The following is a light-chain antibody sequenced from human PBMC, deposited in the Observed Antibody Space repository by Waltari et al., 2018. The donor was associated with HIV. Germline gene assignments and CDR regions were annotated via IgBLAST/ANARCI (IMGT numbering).Light chain of an antibody. Sequence: SYELTQPHSVSVSPGQTARITCSGDALPKQFAYVYQQKPGQAPVLVIYKDSERPSGIPERFSGSSSGTTVTLTISGVQAEDEADYFCQSADSSGTYVVFGGGTKLTVL. V-gene: IGLV3-25*03. CDR2: KDS. CDR3: QSADSSGTYVV. CDR1: ALPKQF. J-gene: IGLJ2*01.